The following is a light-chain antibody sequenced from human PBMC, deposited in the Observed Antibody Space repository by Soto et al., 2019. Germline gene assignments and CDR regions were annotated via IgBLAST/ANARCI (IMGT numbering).Light chain of an antibody. CDR2: TNT. Sequence: QTVVTQPPSASGTPGQSVSISCSGTKSNVGSNVVNWYQQFPGRAPKLLIHTNTQRPSGVPARFSGSKSGTSASLVISGLQSGDEADYYCAAWDDTPWQGVFGGGTKLTVL. CDR1: KSNVGSNV. V-gene: IGLV1-44*01. J-gene: IGLJ3*02. CDR3: AAWDDTPWQGV.